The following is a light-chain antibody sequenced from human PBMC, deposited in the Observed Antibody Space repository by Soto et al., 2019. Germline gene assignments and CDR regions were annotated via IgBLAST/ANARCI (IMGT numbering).Light chain of an antibody. CDR1: QSVSSSY. CDR3: QHYNSYSEA. Sequence: EIVLTQSPATLSLSPGEGATLSCRASQSVSSSYLAWYQQKPGQAPRLLIYDASTRSTGIPDRFRGSGSGTDFTLTISSLQPDDFATYYCQHYNSYSEAFGQGTKVDIK. V-gene: IGKV3D-20*02. J-gene: IGKJ1*01. CDR2: DAS.